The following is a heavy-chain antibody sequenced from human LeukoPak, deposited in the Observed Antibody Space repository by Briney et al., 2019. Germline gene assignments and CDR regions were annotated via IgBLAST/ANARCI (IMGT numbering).Heavy chain of an antibody. CDR2: INHSGST. CDR1: GGSFSGYY. D-gene: IGHD5-18*01. V-gene: IGHV4-34*01. Sequence: SETLSLTCAVYGGSFSGYYWSWTRQPPGKGLEWIGEINHSGSTNYNPSLKSRVTISVDTSKNQFSLKLSSVTAADTAVYYCARVVDTAMVENDAFDIWGQGTMVTVSS. J-gene: IGHJ3*02. CDR3: ARVVDTAMVENDAFDI.